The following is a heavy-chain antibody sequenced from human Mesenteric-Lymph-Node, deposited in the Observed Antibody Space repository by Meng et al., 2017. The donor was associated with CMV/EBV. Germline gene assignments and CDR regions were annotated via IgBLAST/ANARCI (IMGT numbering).Heavy chain of an antibody. CDR3: AGTSPQTGTVDY. V-gene: IGHV4-59*01. J-gene: IGHJ4*02. CDR1: RGSISTYY. Sequence: SETLSLTCTVSRGSISTYYWTWIRQPPGKGLEWIGHIFYTGITNCNASLKSRVTISVDTSKNQFSLKLTSVIAADTAVYYCAGTSPQTGTVDYWGQGTLVTVSS. CDR2: IFYTGIT. D-gene: IGHD1-14*01.